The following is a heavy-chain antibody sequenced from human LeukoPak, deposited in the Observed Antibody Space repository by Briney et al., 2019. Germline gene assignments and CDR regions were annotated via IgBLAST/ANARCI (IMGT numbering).Heavy chain of an antibody. CDR3: ASRDIEELPYRAVDY. V-gene: IGHV1-69*13. J-gene: IGHJ4*02. CDR1: GGTFSSYA. CDR2: IIPIFGTA. D-gene: IGHD2-15*01. Sequence: ASVKVSCKASGGTFSSYAISWVRQAPGQGLEWMGGIIPIFGTANYAQKFQGRVPITADESTSTAYMELSSLRSEDTAVYYCASRDIEELPYRAVDYWGQGTLVTVSS.